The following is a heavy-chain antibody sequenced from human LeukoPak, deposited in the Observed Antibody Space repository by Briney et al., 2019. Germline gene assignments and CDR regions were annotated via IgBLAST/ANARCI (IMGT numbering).Heavy chain of an antibody. CDR1: GFTFSSYG. CDR3: AKDEYCSGSSCYGSDY. D-gene: IGHD2-15*01. Sequence: GGSLRLSCAASGFTFSSYGMHWVRQAPGKGLEWVAVISYDGSNKYYADSVKGRFTISRDNSKNTLYLQMNSLRAEDTAVYYCAKDEYCSGSSCYGSDYWGQGTLVTVSS. CDR2: ISYDGSNK. V-gene: IGHV3-30*18. J-gene: IGHJ4*02.